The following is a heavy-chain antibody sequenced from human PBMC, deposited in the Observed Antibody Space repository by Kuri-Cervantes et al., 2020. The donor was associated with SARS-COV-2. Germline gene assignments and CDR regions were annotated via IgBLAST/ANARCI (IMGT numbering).Heavy chain of an antibody. Sequence: SQTLSLTCAVSGGSISSNSHYWGWIRQLPDKGLEWIGTIYLTGSTYYNPSLRSRVTISIDTSKDRFSLKLNSVTATDAAVYYCARRSWAYYLDFWGRGSLVTVSS. V-gene: IGHV4-39*01. CDR2: IYLTGST. D-gene: IGHD7-27*01. J-gene: IGHJ4*01. CDR1: GGSISSNSHY. CDR3: ARRSWAYYLDF.